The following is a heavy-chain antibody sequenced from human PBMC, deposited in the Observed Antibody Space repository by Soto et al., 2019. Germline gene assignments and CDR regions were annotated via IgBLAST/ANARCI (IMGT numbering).Heavy chain of an antibody. J-gene: IGHJ4*02. Sequence: SETLSLTCTVSGGSISRYYWSWIRQSPGKGLEWIGHIYYSGSTNYNPSLKSRVTISIDTSKKQFSLKLRSVTAADTAFYYCVRDQFGGIPYWGQGTLVTVSS. CDR2: IYYSGST. CDR1: GGSISRYY. V-gene: IGHV4-59*01. D-gene: IGHD2-15*01. CDR3: VRDQFGGIPY.